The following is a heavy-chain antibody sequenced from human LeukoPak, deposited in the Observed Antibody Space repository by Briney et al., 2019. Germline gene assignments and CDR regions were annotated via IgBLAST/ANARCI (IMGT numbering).Heavy chain of an antibody. V-gene: IGHV4-59*12. CDR1: GGSISSYY. J-gene: IGHJ4*02. CDR2: IYYSGSA. Sequence: PSETLSLTCTVSGGSISSYYWSWIRQPPGKGLEWIGYIYYSGSANHNPSLKSRVTMSVDTSKNQFSLKLSSVTAADTAVYYCARTTVTAFDYWGQGTLVTVSS. CDR3: ARTTVTAFDY. D-gene: IGHD4-17*01.